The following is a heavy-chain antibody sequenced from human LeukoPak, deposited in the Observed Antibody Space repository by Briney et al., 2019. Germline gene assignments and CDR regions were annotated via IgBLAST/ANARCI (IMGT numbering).Heavy chain of an antibody. J-gene: IGHJ4*02. V-gene: IGHV4-59*01. CDR3: ARVGRGDHTWGSYSFDY. CDR1: GGSISPYY. Sequence: SETLSLTCTVSGGSISPYYWSWIRQPPGKGLEWIGYISYSGGTMYNPSLRSRVTISIDTSKNQFSLKLSSVTAADTAVYYCARVGRGDHTWGSYSFDYWGQGALVTVSS. D-gene: IGHD3-16*01. CDR2: ISYSGGT.